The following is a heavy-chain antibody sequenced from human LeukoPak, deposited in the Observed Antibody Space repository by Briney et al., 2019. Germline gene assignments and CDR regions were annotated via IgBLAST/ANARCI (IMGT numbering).Heavy chain of an antibody. CDR1: GYTFTGYY. J-gene: IGHJ4*02. V-gene: IGHV1-2*02. D-gene: IGHD6-13*01. CDR3: ARGPAAAGSLYY. Sequence: ASVKVSCKASGYTFTGYYMHWVRQAPGQGLEWMGWINPNSGGTNYAQKFQGRVTMTRNTSISTAYMELSRLRSDDTAVYYCARGPAAAGSLYYWGQGTLVTVSS. CDR2: INPNSGGT.